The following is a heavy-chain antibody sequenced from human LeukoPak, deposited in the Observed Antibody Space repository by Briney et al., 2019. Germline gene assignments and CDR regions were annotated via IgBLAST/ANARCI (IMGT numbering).Heavy chain of an antibody. Sequence: GGSLRLSCAASGIIFSGYGMHWVRQAPGKGLEWVAFIRYDGTNTFYGDSVKGRSTISRDNSKNTLYLQMSSLRAEDTAVYYCARAPEKYCYQTTCLAYFQQWGQGTLVTVFS. J-gene: IGHJ1*01. V-gene: IGHV3-30*02. CDR1: GIIFSGYG. D-gene: IGHD3-16*02. CDR2: IRYDGTNT. CDR3: ARAPEKYCYQTTCLAYFQQ.